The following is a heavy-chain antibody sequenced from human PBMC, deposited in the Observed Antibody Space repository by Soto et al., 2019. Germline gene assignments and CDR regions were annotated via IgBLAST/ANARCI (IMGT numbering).Heavy chain of an antibody. CDR3: ERCSGTSCHLGSDY. CDR1: GFSFSSYA. Sequence: VQLVESGGGVVQPGRSLTLSCAASGFSFSSYAMHWVRQAPGKGLEWVALISYDGSNKYYADSVKGRFTISRDNSKNTLNLQMNSLRGEDTAVYYCERCSGTSCHLGSDYWGQGTLVTVSS. J-gene: IGHJ4*02. D-gene: IGHD2-2*01. CDR2: ISYDGSNK. V-gene: IGHV3-30-3*01.